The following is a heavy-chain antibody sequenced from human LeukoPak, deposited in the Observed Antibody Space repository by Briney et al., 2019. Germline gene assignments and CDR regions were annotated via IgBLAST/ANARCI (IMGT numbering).Heavy chain of an antibody. Sequence: PSETLSLTCAVYGGSFSGYYWSWIRQPPGKGLEWIGEINHSGSTNYNPSLKSRVTISVDTSKNQFSLKLSSVTAADTAVYYCARGSRRLRTFDYWGQGTLVPVSS. V-gene: IGHV4-34*01. D-gene: IGHD6-25*01. J-gene: IGHJ4*02. CDR1: GGSFSGYY. CDR2: INHSGST. CDR3: ARGSRRLRTFDY.